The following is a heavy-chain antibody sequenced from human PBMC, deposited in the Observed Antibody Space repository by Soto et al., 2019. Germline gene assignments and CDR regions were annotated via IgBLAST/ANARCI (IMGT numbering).Heavy chain of an antibody. CDR2: IYDSGST. J-gene: IGHJ4*02. Sequence: SETLSLTCTVSGGSISSGGYYWSWIRQHPGKGLEWIGYIYDSGSTYYNPSLKSRVTISVDTSKNQFSLKLSSVTAADTAVYYCASHCSSTSCYCSGGSCYDYWGQGTLVTVSS. V-gene: IGHV4-31*03. CDR1: GGSISSGGYY. CDR3: ASHCSSTSCYCSGGSCYDY. D-gene: IGHD2-15*01.